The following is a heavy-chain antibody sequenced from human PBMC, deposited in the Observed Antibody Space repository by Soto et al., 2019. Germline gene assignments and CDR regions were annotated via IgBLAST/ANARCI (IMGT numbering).Heavy chain of an antibody. V-gene: IGHV4-38-2*01. J-gene: IGHJ6*02. Sequence: PSETLSLTWDVSGYSITCGHYWGWVRHPPRKGLEWIGIIHHSGSTYYNPPLKSRVTMSIDTSRNRFSLKLISVTAADTAGYYWARRIEMNTMKTGMDVWGQGTTVTVFS. CDR2: IHHSGST. CDR3: ARRIEMNTMKTGMDV. CDR1: GYSITCGHY.